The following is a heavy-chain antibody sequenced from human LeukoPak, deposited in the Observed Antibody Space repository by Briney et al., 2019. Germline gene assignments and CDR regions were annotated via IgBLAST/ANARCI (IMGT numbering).Heavy chain of an antibody. V-gene: IGHV4-39*01. J-gene: IGHJ5*02. D-gene: IGHD2-2*01. CDR3: ARLTIVVVPARFSAKTNWFDP. Sequence: SETLSLTCTVSGGSISSSSYYWGWIRQPPGKGLEWIGSIYYSGSTYYNPSLKSRVTISVDTSKNQFSLKLSSVTAADTAVYYCARLTIVVVPARFSAKTNWFDPWGQGTLVTVSS. CDR2: IYYSGST. CDR1: GGSISSSSYY.